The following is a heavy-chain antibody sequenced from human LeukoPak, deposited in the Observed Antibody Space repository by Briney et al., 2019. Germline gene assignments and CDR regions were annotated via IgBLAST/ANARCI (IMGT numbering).Heavy chain of an antibody. V-gene: IGHV1-18*01. D-gene: IGHD6-19*01. Sequence: ASVKVSCKASGYMFTSYGITWVRQAPGQGLEWMGWISADNGNTNYAQNLQGRVTMTRDTSTNTAYMEVRSLRSDDTAVYYCARGASGWYSDYWGQGTLVTVSS. CDR2: ISADNGNT. CDR1: GYMFTSYG. CDR3: ARGASGWYSDY. J-gene: IGHJ4*02.